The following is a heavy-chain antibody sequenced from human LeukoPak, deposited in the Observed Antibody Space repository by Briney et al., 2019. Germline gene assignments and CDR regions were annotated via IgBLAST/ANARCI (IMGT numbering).Heavy chain of an antibody. CDR3: ARYDYGDYWFDP. J-gene: IGHJ5*02. CDR2: ISSSRYI. V-gene: IGHV3-21*01. Sequence: GGSLRLSCAASGFTFSSYSMNWVRQAPGKGLEWVSSISSSRYIYYADSVKGRFTISRDNAKNSLYLQMNSLRAEDTAVYYCARYDYGDYWFDPWGQGTLVTVSS. CDR1: GFTFSSYS. D-gene: IGHD4-17*01.